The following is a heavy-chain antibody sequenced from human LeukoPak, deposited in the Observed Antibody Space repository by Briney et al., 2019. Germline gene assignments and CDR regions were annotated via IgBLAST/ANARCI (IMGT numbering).Heavy chain of an antibody. CDR3: AKVGGSTVTKPGWYFDL. CDR2: ISGSGGDT. J-gene: IGHJ2*01. V-gene: IGHV3-23*01. Sequence: GGSLRLSCAASGFIFSSYAVSWVRQAPGKGLEWVSGISGSGGDTYYADSVKGRFTISRDKSKNTLYLQMNSLRAEDTAVYYCAKVGGSTVTKPGWYFDLWGRGTLVTVSS. D-gene: IGHD4-17*01. CDR1: GFIFSSYA.